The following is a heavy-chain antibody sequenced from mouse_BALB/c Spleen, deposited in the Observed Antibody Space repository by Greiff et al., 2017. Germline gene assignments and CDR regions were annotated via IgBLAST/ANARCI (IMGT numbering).Heavy chain of an antibody. Sequence: EVKLVESGGDLVKPGGSLKLSCAASGFTFSSYGMSWVRQTPDKRLEWVATISSGGSYTYYPDSVKGRFTISRDNAKNTLYLQMSSLKSEDTAMYYCARRDGNYDWFAYWGQGTLVTVSA. CDR3: ARRDGNYDWFAY. D-gene: IGHD2-1*01. CDR2: ISSGGSYT. J-gene: IGHJ3*01. CDR1: GFTFSSYG. V-gene: IGHV5-6*02.